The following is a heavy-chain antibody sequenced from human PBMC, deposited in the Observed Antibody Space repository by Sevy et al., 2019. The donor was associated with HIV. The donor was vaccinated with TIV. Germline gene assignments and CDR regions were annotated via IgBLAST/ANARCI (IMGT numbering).Heavy chain of an antibody. CDR2: MNPNSGNT. CDR1: GYTFTSYD. CDR3: ARAGSGWYDHYFDP. Sequence: ASVKVSCKASGYTFTSYDINWVRQATGQGLEWMGWMNPNSGNTGYAQKFQGRVTMNRNTSISTAYMELRSLRSEDTAMYYCARAGSGWYDHYFDPWGQGTRVTVSS. V-gene: IGHV1-8*01. D-gene: IGHD6-19*01. J-gene: IGHJ4*02.